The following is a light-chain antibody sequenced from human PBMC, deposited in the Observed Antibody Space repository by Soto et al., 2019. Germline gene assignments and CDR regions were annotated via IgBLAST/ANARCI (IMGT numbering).Light chain of an antibody. V-gene: IGLV1-40*01. Sequence: QSVLTQPPSVSGAPGQKVTISCTGSSSNIGAGYDEHWYQQLPGTAPKLLIYGNSNRPSGVPDRFSGSKSGNSVSLAITGLQAEDEADYYCQSYDSSLSGYVFGTGTKVTVL. J-gene: IGLJ1*01. CDR1: SSNIGAGYD. CDR3: QSYDSSLSGYV. CDR2: GNS.